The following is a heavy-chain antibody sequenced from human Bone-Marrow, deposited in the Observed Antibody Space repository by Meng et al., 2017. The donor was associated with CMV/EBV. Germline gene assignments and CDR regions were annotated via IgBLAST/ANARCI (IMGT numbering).Heavy chain of an antibody. J-gene: IGHJ6*02. CDR2: IFYTGST. CDR1: GGSITNYF. CDR3: ARDQNGMDV. V-gene: IGHV4-59*12. Sequence: SETLSLTCSVSGGSITNYFWTWIRQPPGKGLEWIGYIFYTGSTSYNPSLESRVTISLDTSKNQFSLKLSSVTAADTAVYCCARDQNGMDVWGQGTTVTVSS.